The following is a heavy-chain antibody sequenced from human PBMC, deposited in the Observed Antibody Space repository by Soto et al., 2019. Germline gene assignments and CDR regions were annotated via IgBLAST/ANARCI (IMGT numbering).Heavy chain of an antibody. D-gene: IGHD1-26*01. V-gene: IGHV1-69*06. CDR1: GGTFSSYA. Sequence: SVKVACKASGGTFSSYAISWVRQAPGQGLEWMGGIIPIFGTANYAQKFQGRVTITADKSTSTAYMELSSLRSEDTAVYYCARDLGSGRYHGAFDIWGQGTMVTVSS. J-gene: IGHJ3*02. CDR3: ARDLGSGRYHGAFDI. CDR2: IIPIFGTA.